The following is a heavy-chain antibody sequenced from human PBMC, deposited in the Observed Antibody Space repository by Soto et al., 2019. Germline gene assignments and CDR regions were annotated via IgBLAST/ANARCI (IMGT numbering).Heavy chain of an antibody. CDR1: GFTVSAYT. CDR3: ARWQQPLFDY. V-gene: IGHV3-30-3*01. J-gene: IGHJ4*02. Sequence: QVQLVESGGGVVQPGRSLRLSCAASGFTVSAYTMHWVRQAPGKGLEWVAVISSDGNHKYYTDSVKGRFTISRDTSTNTLYLQMNSLRAEYTAVYYCARWQQPLFDYWGQGTLVTVSS. D-gene: IGHD6-13*01. CDR2: ISSDGNHK.